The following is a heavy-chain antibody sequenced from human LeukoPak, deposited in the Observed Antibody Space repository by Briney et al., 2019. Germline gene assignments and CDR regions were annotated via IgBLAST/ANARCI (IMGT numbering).Heavy chain of an antibody. CDR1: GFTFSSYA. J-gene: IGHJ4*02. CDR3: AKDYYDSSGWLFDY. D-gene: IGHD3-22*01. CDR2: ISGSGGST. Sequence: SGGSLRLSCAASGFTFSSYAMSWVRQAPGKGLEWVSAISGSGGSTYYADSVKGRFTISRDNSKSTLYLQMNSLRAEDTAVYYCAKDYYDSSGWLFDYWGQGTLVTVSS. V-gene: IGHV3-23*01.